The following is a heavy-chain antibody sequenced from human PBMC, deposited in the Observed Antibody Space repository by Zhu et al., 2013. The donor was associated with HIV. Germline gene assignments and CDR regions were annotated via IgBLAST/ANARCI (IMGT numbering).Heavy chain of an antibody. CDR3: ATPAGYSYGLH. J-gene: IGHJ4*02. CDR1: GYTFTAYY. D-gene: IGHD5-18*01. CDR2: VNPSGGGT. Sequence: QVQLVQSGAEVKKPGASVKVSCKASGYTFTAYYLHWVRQVPGQGLEWMGIVNPSGGGTTYAQKFQGRVTMTTDTSTSTAYMELSRLRSDDTAVYYCATPAGYSYGLHWGQGTLVTVSS. V-gene: IGHV1-46*01.